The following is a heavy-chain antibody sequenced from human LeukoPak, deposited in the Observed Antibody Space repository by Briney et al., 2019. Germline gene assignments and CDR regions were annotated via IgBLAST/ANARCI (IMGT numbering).Heavy chain of an antibody. Sequence: GESLKISCNGSGYSFTSYWIGWVRQMPGKGLEWMGIIYTGDSDTRYSPSFQGQVTISADKSISTAYLQWSSLKASDTAMYYCARLFYSYGHAMVYYYYYGMDVWGQGTTVTVSS. J-gene: IGHJ6*02. CDR3: ARLFYSYGHAMVYYYYYGMDV. D-gene: IGHD5-18*01. V-gene: IGHV5-51*01. CDR1: GYSFTSYW. CDR2: IYTGDSDT.